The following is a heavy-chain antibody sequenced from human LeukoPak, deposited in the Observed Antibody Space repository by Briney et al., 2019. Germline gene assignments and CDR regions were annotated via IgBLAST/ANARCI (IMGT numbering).Heavy chain of an antibody. CDR1: GYSFTTYW. D-gene: IGHD5-24*01. Sequence: GESLKISCKGSGYSFTTYWIAWVRQMPGKGLEWMGIIYPGDSDTRYSPSFQGQVTLSADKSISTAYLQWSSLKASDTAMYYCARRATIVDYFDPWGQGTLVTVSS. J-gene: IGHJ5*02. V-gene: IGHV5-51*01. CDR3: ARRATIVDYFDP. CDR2: IYPGDSDT.